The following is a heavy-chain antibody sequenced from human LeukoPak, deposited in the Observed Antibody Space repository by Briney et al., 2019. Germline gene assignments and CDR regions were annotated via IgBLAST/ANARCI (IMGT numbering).Heavy chain of an antibody. V-gene: IGHV1-69*05. CDR3: ARDPGIAVAGPLRY. CDR1: GGTFSSYA. J-gene: IGHJ4*02. D-gene: IGHD6-19*01. Sequence: SVKVSXKASGGTFSSYAISWVRQAPGQGLEWMGGIIPIFGTANYAQKFQGRVTITTDESTSTAYMELSSLRSEDTAVYYCARDPGIAVAGPLRYWGQGTLVTVSS. CDR2: IIPIFGTA.